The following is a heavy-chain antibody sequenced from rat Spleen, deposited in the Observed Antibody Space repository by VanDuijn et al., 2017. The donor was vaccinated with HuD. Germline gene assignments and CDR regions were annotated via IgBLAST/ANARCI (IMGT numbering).Heavy chain of an antibody. CDR1: GFIFKDYW. CDR2: ITNGGGRL. J-gene: IGHJ2*01. D-gene: IGHD1-6*01. CDR3: STAGSGLDYYYAGGFDY. V-gene: IGHV5-31*01. Sequence: EVQLVESGGGLVQPGRSLKLSCVASGFIFKDYWLTWIRQAPGKGLEWVASITNGGGRLYYSDSVKGRFNISRENAKSTLYLQMNSLRSEDTATYYCSTAGSGLDYYYAGGFDYWGQGVMVTVSS.